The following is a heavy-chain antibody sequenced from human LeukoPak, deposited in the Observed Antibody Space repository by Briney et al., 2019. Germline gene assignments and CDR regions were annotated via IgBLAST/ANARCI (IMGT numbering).Heavy chain of an antibody. CDR3: ARHRSGWLQSSFDY. D-gene: IGHD5-24*01. Sequence: ETSGTLSFTCAVSGGSISSSNWWSWVRQPPEKGLEWIGEIYHSGSTNYNPSLKSRVTISVDKSKNQFSLKLSSVTAADTAVYYCARHRSGWLQSSFDYWGQGTLVTVSS. J-gene: IGHJ4*02. CDR2: IYHSGST. CDR1: GGSISSSNW. V-gene: IGHV4-4*02.